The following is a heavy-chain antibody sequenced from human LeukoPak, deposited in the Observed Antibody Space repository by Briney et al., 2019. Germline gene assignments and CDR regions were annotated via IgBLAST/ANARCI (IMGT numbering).Heavy chain of an antibody. J-gene: IGHJ4*02. CDR2: MNPNSGNT. Sequence: ASVKVSCKASGYTFTSYDINWVRQATGQGLEWVGWMNPNSGNTGYAQKFQGRGTMTRNTSISTAYMELRSLRSEDTAVDYCARGAIGYWGQGTLVTVSS. CDR3: ARGAIGY. V-gene: IGHV1-8*01. CDR1: GYTFTSYD.